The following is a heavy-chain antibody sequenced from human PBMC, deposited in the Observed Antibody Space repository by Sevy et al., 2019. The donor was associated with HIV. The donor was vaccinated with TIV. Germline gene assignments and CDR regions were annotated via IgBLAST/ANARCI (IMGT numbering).Heavy chain of an antibody. J-gene: IGHJ4*02. CDR1: GFTFSNYA. D-gene: IGHD2-21*02. Sequence: GGSLRLSCEVSGFTFSNYAMSWVRQAPGKGLEWVSAISGGGDSTYSADSVKGRFTISRDNSKNTLYLQMNSLRAEDTAVFYCARNCDYCGCYCYTIFDYWGQGTLVTVSS. CDR2: ISGGGDST. CDR3: ARNCDYCGCYCYTIFDY. V-gene: IGHV3-23*01.